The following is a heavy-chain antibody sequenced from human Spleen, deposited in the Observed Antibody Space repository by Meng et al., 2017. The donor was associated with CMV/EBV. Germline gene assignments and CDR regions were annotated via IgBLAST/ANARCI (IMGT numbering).Heavy chain of an antibody. V-gene: IGHV3-53*01. Sequence: GESLKISCAASGFTVSSNYMSWVRQAPGKGLEWVSVIYSGGSTYYADSVKGRFTISRDNSKNTLYLQMNSLRAEDTAVYYCARDRIAARPYYYYGMDVWGQGTTVTVSS. J-gene: IGHJ6*02. CDR1: GFTVSSNY. D-gene: IGHD6-6*01. CDR3: ARDRIAARPYYYYGMDV. CDR2: IYSGGST.